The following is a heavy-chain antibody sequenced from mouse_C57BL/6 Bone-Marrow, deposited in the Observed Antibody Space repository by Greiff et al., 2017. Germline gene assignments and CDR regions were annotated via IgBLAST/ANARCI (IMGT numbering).Heavy chain of an antibody. V-gene: IGHV1-72*01. J-gene: IGHJ4*01. Sequence: QVQLQQPGAELVKPGASVKLSCKASGYTFTSYWMHWVKQRPGRGLEWIGRIDPISGGTKYNEKFKSKATLTVDKPSRTAYMQLSSLTSEDSAVYYCARLNYYYGSSGDAMDYWGQGTSVTVSS. CDR3: ARLNYYYGSSGDAMDY. D-gene: IGHD1-1*01. CDR2: IDPISGGT. CDR1: GYTFTSYW.